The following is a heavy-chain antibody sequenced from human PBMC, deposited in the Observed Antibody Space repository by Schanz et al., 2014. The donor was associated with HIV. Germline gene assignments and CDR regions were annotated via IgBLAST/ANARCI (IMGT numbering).Heavy chain of an antibody. D-gene: IGHD2-2*02. V-gene: IGHV4-34*02. Sequence: QVQLQQWGAGLLKPSETLTLTCVVYGGSFNGHYWTWIRQPPGKGLEWIGEIGHSGSTNYHPSLKSRVTMSVDTSKTQFSLKLSSVTAADTAVYYCARGIRRDCSSPSCNTGWFDPWGQGTLVTVSS. J-gene: IGHJ5*02. CDR1: GGSFNGHY. CDR3: ARGIRRDCSSPSCNTGWFDP. CDR2: IGHSGST.